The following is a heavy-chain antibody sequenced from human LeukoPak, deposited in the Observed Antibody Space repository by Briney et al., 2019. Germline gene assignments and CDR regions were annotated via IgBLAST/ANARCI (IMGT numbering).Heavy chain of an antibody. CDR1: GGSITTSSYY. D-gene: IGHD2/OR15-2a*01. CDR3: ARAFRARYFDL. Sequence: SETLSLTCTVSGGSITTSSYYWGWIRQPPGKGLEWIGIIYYSGSTYYNPALKGRVTISVDTSKNQFSLKLSSVTAADTAVYYCARAFRARYFDLWGRGTLVTVSS. J-gene: IGHJ2*01. CDR2: IYYSGST. V-gene: IGHV4-39*01.